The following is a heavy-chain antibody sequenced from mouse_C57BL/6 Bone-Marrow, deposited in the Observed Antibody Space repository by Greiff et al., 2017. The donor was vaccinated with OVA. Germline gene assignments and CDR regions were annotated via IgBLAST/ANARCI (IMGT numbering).Heavy chain of an antibody. V-gene: IGHV6-6*01. CDR3: TRRIYYGYDDY. CDR2: IRNKANNHAT. D-gene: IGHD2-2*01. Sequence: EVQLQESGGGLVQPGGSMKLSCAASGFTFSDAWMDWVRQSPEKGLEWVAEIRNKANNHATYYAESVKGRFTISRDDSKSSVYLQMNSLRAEDTGIYYCTRRIYYGYDDYWGQGTTLTVSS. CDR1: GFTFSDAW. J-gene: IGHJ2*01.